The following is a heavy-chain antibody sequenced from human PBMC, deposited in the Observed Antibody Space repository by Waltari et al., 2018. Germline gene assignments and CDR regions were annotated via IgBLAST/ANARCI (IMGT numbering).Heavy chain of an antibody. Sequence: QVQLVQSGAEVKKPGASVKVSCKVSGYTLTELSMHWVRQAPGKGLEWMGGFDPEDGETIYAQKFQGRVTMTEDTSTDTAYMELSSLRSEDTAVYYCATTSFWSGYYFTYYYYGMDVWGQGTTVTVSS. CDR3: ATTSFWSGYYFTYYYYGMDV. CDR2: FDPEDGET. D-gene: IGHD3-3*01. CDR1: GYTLTELS. J-gene: IGHJ6*02. V-gene: IGHV1-24*01.